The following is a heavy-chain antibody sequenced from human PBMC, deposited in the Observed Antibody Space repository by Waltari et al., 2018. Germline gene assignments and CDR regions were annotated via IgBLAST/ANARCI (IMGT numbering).Heavy chain of an antibody. Sequence: EVQLVQSVAEVNKPGESLRISCQVSGYSFTSLWITWVSQLPGKGLEWMGTIDPSDSDIDYSPSFQGHVTNSVENTITTAYLQWKSLKASDTAMYDCAGHFVGNSPEFDNWGQGTLVTVSS. V-gene: IGHV5-10-1*03. J-gene: IGHJ4*02. CDR1: GYSFTSLW. CDR2: IDPSDSDI. CDR3: AGHFVGNSPEFDN. D-gene: IGHD3-3*02.